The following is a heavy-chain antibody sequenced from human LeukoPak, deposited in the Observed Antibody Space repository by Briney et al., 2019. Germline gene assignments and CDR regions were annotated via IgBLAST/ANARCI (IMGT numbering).Heavy chain of an antibody. Sequence: PGASLRLSCAASGFTLSSYAMSWVRQAPGKGLEWVSTIDVTTGGSYYADSVKGRFTISRDTFQNTLYLQLNSLRVDDTAVYYCAKVNYYQPYFWGQGTLVTVSS. V-gene: IGHV3-23*01. CDR3: AKVNYYQPYF. CDR1: GFTLSSYA. D-gene: IGHD2-2*01. J-gene: IGHJ4*02. CDR2: IDVTTGGS.